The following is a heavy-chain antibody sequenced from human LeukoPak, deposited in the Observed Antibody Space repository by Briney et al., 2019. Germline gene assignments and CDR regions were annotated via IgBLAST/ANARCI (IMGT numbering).Heavy chain of an antibody. CDR1: GCTFEDYS. J-gene: IGHJ4*02. CDR3: VKDLIYDSSGSVFHH. CDR2: INWHGTT. D-gene: IGHD3-22*01. V-gene: IGHV3-43*01. Sequence: GGSLRLSCAASGCTFEDYSVHWVRQAPGKTLEWVSLINWHGTTYYTGSVKGRFTISRDNSKNRLYLQLDTLTSEATAFYYCVKDLIYDSSGSVFHHWGQGTLVTVSS.